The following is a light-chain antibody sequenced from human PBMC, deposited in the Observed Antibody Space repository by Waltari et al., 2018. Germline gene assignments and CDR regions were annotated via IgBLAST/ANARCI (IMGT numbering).Light chain of an antibody. CDR2: DAS. CDR1: QRVSND. CDR3: QHRSNWPPVT. J-gene: IGKJ2*01. V-gene: IGKV3-11*01. Sequence: EFVLTQSPSALSLSQGERAALSCRASQRVSNDLAWYQQKPGQAPRLLIYDASKRATGVPVRFSGSGSGTDFTLTISSVEPEDFGIYYCQHRSNWPPVTFGQGTKVEIK.